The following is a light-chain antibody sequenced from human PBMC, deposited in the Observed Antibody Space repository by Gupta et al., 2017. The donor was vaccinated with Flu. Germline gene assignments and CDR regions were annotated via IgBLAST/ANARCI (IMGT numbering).Light chain of an antibody. CDR1: QSVSSN. CDR3: QQYNSWPLT. Sequence: EIVMTQSPATLSVPPGERATLSCRASQSVSSNLAWYQQEPGQAPRLLVYGASTRATGIPSTFSGSGSGTEFTLTISSLQSEDFAVFYCQQYNSWPLTFGGGTKVEIK. J-gene: IGKJ4*01. CDR2: GAS. V-gene: IGKV3-15*01.